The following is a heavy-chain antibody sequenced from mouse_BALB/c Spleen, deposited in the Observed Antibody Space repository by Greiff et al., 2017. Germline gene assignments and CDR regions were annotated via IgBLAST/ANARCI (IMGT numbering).Heavy chain of an antibody. CDR3: ARQDYYGPAWFAY. CDR1: GFTFSSYY. CDR2: INSNGGST. Sequence: EVQLVESGGGLVKLGGSLKLSCAASGFTFSSYYMSWVRQTPEKRLELVAAINSNGGSTYYPDTVKGRFTISRDNAKNTLYLQMSSLKSEDTALYYCARQDYYGPAWFAYWGQGTLVTVSA. D-gene: IGHD1-2*01. V-gene: IGHV5-6-2*01. J-gene: IGHJ3*01.